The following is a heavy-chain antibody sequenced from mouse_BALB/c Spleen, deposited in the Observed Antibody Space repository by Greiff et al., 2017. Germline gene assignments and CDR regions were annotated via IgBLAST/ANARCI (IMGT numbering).Heavy chain of an antibody. J-gene: IGHJ4*01. CDR2: ISYSGST. CDR3: ATYDHDGVYAMDY. CDR1: GYSITSDYA. D-gene: IGHD2-4*01. V-gene: IGHV3-2*02. Sequence: VQLQQSGPGLVKPSQSLSLTCTVTGYSITSDYAWNWIRQFPGNKLEWMGYISYSGSTSYNPSLKSRISITRDTSKNQFFLQLNSVTTEDTATYYCATYDHDGVYAMDYWGQGTSVTVSS.